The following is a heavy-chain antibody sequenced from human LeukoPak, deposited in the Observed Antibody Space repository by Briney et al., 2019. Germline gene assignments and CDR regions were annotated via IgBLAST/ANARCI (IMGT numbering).Heavy chain of an antibody. D-gene: IGHD5-18*01. CDR2: IYSGGST. J-gene: IGHJ4*02. Sequence: TGGSLRLSCAASGFTFSSYAMSWVRQAPGKGLEWVSVIYSGGSTYYADSVKGRFTISRDNSKNTLYLQMNSLRAEDTAVYYCATVDTAMVTHLLPYFDYWGQGTLVTVSS. CDR1: GFTFSSYA. CDR3: ATVDTAMVTHLLPYFDY. V-gene: IGHV3-53*01.